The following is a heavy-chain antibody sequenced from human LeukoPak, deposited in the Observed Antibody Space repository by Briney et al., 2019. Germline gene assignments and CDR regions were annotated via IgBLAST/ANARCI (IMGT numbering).Heavy chain of an antibody. CDR1: GGSFSGYY. Sequence: SETLSLTCAVYGGSFSGYYWSWIRQPPGKGPEWIGEINHSGSTNYNPSLKSRVTISVDTSKNQFSLKLSSVTAADTAVYYCARGRVDTAPNYWGQGTLVTVSS. CDR3: ARGRVDTAPNY. V-gene: IGHV4-34*01. D-gene: IGHD5-18*01. J-gene: IGHJ4*02. CDR2: INHSGST.